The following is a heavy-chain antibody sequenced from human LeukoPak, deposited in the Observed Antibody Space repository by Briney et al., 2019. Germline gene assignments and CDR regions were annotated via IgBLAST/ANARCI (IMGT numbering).Heavy chain of an antibody. Sequence: KPSETLSLTCTVSGGSISSYYWSWIRQPPGKGLEWIGYIYYSGSTNYNPSLKSRVTISVDTSKNQFSLKLSSVTAADTAVYYCARRVIVVKGIDYWGQGTLVTVSS. D-gene: IGHD3-22*01. CDR3: ARRVIVVKGIDY. CDR2: IYYSGST. CDR1: GGSISSYY. V-gene: IGHV4-59*12. J-gene: IGHJ4*02.